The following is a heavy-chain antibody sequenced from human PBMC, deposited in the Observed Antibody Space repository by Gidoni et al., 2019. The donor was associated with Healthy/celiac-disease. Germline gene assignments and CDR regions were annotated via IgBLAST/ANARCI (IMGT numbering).Heavy chain of an antibody. CDR3: ARGTPRGMGGNRDYYYGMDV. CDR1: GGTFSSYA. D-gene: IGHD1-20*01. Sequence: QVQLVQSGAEVKKPGSSVKVSCKASGGTFSSYAISWVRQAPGQGLEWMGGIIPIFGTANYAQKFQGRVTITADESTSTAYMELSSLRSEDTAVYYCARGTPRGMGGNRDYYYGMDVWGQGTTVTVSS. V-gene: IGHV1-69*01. CDR2: IIPIFGTA. J-gene: IGHJ6*02.